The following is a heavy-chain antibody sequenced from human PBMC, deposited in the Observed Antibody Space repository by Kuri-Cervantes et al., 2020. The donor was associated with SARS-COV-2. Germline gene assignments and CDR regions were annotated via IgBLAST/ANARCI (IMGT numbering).Heavy chain of an antibody. Sequence: SCTVSGGSINSAGYYWSWIRQRPGKGLEWIGYIYFSGTTYYNPSLKSRLTISIDTSENQFSLNLTSVTAADTAMYYCARGVVTIYGFLVFLPAAGWLDPWGQGTLVTVSS. CDR1: GGSINSAGYY. J-gene: IGHJ5*02. D-gene: IGHD5-24*01. CDR2: IYFSGTT. CDR3: ARGVVTIYGFLVFLPAAGWLDP. V-gene: IGHV4-31*02.